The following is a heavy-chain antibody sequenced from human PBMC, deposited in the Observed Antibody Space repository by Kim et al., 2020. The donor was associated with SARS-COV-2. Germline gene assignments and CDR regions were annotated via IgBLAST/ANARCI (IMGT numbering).Heavy chain of an antibody. J-gene: IGHJ4*02. V-gene: IGHV4-34*01. CDR2: INHSGST. D-gene: IGHD2-15*01. CDR3: AREGICSGSSCRNQNQKRPFDY. CDR1: GGSFSGYY. Sequence: SETLSLTCAVYGGSFSGYYWSWIRQPPGKGLEWIGEINHSGSTNYNPSLKSRVTILVDTSKNQFSLKLSSVTAADTAVYYYAREGICSGSSCRNQNQKRPFDYWGQGTLVTVSS.